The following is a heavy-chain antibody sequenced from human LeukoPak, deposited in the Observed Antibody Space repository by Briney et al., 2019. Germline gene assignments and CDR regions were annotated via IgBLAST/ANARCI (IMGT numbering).Heavy chain of an antibody. CDR1: GGTFSSYA. CDR3: ARLETGTTSDDAFDI. Sequence: GSSVKVSCKASGGTFSSYAISWVRQAPGQGLEWMGGIIPIFGIANYAQKFQGRVTITTDESTSTAYMELSSLRSEDTAVYYCARLETGTTSDDAFDIWGQGTMVTVSS. D-gene: IGHD1-7*01. CDR2: IIPIFGIA. J-gene: IGHJ3*02. V-gene: IGHV1-69*05.